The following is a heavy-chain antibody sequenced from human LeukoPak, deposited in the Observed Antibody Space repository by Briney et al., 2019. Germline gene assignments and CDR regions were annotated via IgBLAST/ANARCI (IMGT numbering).Heavy chain of an antibody. Sequence: PSETLSLTCTVSGGSINSYYWSWIRQPPGKGLEWIGYIYHSGSTYYSPSLKSRVTISVDRSKNQFSLKLSSVTAADTAVYYCTSSSSGSFDYWGQGTLVTVSS. J-gene: IGHJ4*02. CDR3: TSSSSGSFDY. CDR2: IYHSGST. V-gene: IGHV4-59*03. CDR1: GGSINSYY. D-gene: IGHD3-10*01.